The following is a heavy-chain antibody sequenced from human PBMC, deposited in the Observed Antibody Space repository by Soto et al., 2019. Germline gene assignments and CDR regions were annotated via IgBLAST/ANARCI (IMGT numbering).Heavy chain of an antibody. Sequence: EVQLLESGGGSVQPGGSLRLSCAASGFTFSNHAMTWVRQAPGKGLEWVSGISGSGGSTYYADSVKGRFTISRDNSKNTLYLQMNSLRAEDTAVYHCAKTKSSGWSTRYGMDVWGQGTTVTVSS. D-gene: IGHD6-19*01. J-gene: IGHJ6*02. CDR3: AKTKSSGWSTRYGMDV. CDR1: GFTFSNHA. CDR2: ISGSGGST. V-gene: IGHV3-23*01.